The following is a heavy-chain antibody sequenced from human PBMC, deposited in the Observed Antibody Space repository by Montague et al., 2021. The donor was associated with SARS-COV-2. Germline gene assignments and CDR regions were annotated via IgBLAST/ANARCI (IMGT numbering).Heavy chain of an antibody. J-gene: IGHJ3*02. Sequence: SETLSLTCTVSGFSIGSGAYWGWIRQPPGKGLEWIGSIYHRGTTXXNPSRQSRLTMSIDTSTNQFSLRLASVTAADTAVFFCVREKAGGLRNVFDIWGQGTTVTVSS. V-gene: IGHV4-38-2*02. CDR1: GFSIGSGAY. CDR2: IYHRGTT. CDR3: VREKAGGLRNVFDI.